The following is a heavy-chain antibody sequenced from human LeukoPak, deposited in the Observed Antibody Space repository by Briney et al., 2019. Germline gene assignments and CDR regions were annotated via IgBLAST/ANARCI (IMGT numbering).Heavy chain of an antibody. J-gene: IGHJ6*02. Sequence: PSETLSLTCTVSGGSISSYYWSWIRQPPGKGLEWIGYIYYSGSTKYNPSLKSRVTISVDTSKNQFSLKLSSVTAADTAVYYCARDPAYYYGMDVWGQGTTVTVS. CDR3: ARDPAYYYGMDV. V-gene: IGHV4-59*01. D-gene: IGHD2-2*01. CDR1: GGSISSYY. CDR2: IYYSGST.